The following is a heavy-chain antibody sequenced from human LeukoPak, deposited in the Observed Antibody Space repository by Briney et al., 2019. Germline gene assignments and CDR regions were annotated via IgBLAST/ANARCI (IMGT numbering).Heavy chain of an antibody. CDR1: GFTFSSSW. V-gene: IGHV3-74*03. J-gene: IGHJ4*02. CDR3: ARDIVLGSGSLNS. CDR2: IRGDGGDI. D-gene: IGHD1-26*01. Sequence: GGSLRLSCAASGFTFSSSWMDWVRQAPEKGLVWVSRIRGDGGDIKYADSVEGRLTLSRATAKNTLYLQMSSLTAEDTGVYYCARDIVLGSGSLNSWGQGTLVTVSS.